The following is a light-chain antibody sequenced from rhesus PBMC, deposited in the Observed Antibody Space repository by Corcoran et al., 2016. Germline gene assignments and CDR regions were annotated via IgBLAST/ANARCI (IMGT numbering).Light chain of an antibody. CDR2: DVS. V-gene: IGLV2-32*02. CDR1: SSDIGGYNY. Sequence: QAALTQPRSESGSPGQSVTISCTGTSSDIGGYNYVSWYQQHPDTAPKLMIYDVSKRPSGVSDRFSGSKSGNTASLTISGLQAEDEADYYCSSYAGSNTYIFGAGTRLTVL. CDR3: SSYAGSNTYI. J-gene: IGLJ1*01.